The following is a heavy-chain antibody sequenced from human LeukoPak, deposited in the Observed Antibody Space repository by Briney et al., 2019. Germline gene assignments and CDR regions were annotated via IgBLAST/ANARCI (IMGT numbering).Heavy chain of an antibody. CDR1: GFTFSSYA. D-gene: IGHD2-15*01. J-gene: IGHJ6*02. CDR2: ISGSGGST. Sequence: GGSLRLSCAASGFTFSSYAMSWVRQAPGKGLEWVSAISGSGGSTYYADSVKGRFTISRDNSKNTLYLQMNSLRAEDTAVYYCAKLAGLVAVAATPYYYGMDVWGQGTTVTVSS. V-gene: IGHV3-23*01. CDR3: AKLAGLVAVAATPYYYGMDV.